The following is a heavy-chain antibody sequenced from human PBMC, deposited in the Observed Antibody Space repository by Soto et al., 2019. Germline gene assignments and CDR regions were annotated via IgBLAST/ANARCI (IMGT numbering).Heavy chain of an antibody. CDR1: GFSVSDNY. CDR2: IYSGGGT. Sequence: EVQLVESGGGLVQPGGSLRLSCAASGFSVSDNYMTWVRQAPGKGPEWVSLIYSGGGTAYADSVKGRFTISAHNSQNTLYLQMNSLRPDDTAVYYCARKTDSIASRGDVWGKGTAVTVSS. J-gene: IGHJ6*03. D-gene: IGHD2-21*01. V-gene: IGHV3-53*04. CDR3: ARKTDSIASRGDV.